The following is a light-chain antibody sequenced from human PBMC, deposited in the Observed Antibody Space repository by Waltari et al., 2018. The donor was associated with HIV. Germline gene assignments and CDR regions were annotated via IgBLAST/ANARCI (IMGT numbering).Light chain of an antibody. CDR2: ETS. V-gene: IGKV1-39*01. CDR1: QNIDSF. J-gene: IGKJ1*01. Sequence: DIQLTQSPTSLSASVGDGVTITCRASQNIDSFLSWYQQRPGEAPKLLIYETSTLHGGVTSRFRGSGSVTDFSLTITGVLPEDVATYYCQQSFETPRTFGQGTKL. CDR3: QQSFETPRT.